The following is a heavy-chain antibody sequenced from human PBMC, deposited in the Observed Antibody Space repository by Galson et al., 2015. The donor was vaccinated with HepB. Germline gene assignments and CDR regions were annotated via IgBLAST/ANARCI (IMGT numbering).Heavy chain of an antibody. CDR1: GGTFSSYA. V-gene: IGHV1-69*13. D-gene: IGHD2-2*01. CDR3: ARSYCSSTSCRRKADAFDI. CDR2: IIPIFGTA. J-gene: IGHJ3*02. Sequence: SVKVSCKASGGTFSSYAISWVRQAPGQGLEWMGGIIPIFGTANYAQKFQGRVTITADESTSTAYMELSSLRSEDTAVYYCARSYCSSTSCRRKADAFDIRGQGTMVTVSS.